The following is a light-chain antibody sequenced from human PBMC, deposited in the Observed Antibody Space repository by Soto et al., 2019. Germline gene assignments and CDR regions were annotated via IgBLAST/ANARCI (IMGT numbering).Light chain of an antibody. V-gene: IGLV2-14*01. CDR3: SSYTSSSTLYV. CDR1: SSDFGGYNY. CDR2: DVS. Sequence: QSALTQPASVSGSPGQSITISCTGTSSDFGGYNYVSWYQQRLGKAPKLMIYDVSNRPSGVSNRFSGSKSGNTASLTISGLQAEDEADYYCSSYTSSSTLYVFGTGTKVTVL. J-gene: IGLJ1*01.